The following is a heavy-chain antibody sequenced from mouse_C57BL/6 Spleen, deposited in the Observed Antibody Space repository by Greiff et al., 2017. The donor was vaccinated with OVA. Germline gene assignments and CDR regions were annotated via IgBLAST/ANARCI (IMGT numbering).Heavy chain of an antibody. J-gene: IGHJ2*01. CDR2: IDPETGGT. CDR3: TRDYGPYYFDY. CDR1: DYTFTDYE. Sequence: VQLKESGAELVRPGASVTLSCKASDYTFTDYEMHWVKQTPVHGLEWIGAIDPETGGTAYNQKFKGKAILTADKSSRTAYMELRSLTSEDSAVYYCTRDYGPYYFDYWGQGTTLTVSS. V-gene: IGHV1-15*01. D-gene: IGHD1-1*02.